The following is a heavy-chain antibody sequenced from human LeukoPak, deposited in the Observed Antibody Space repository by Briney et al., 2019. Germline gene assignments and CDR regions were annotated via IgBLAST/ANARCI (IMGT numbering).Heavy chain of an antibody. D-gene: IGHD6-19*01. CDR2: MNPNSGNT. Sequence: ASVKVSCKASGYTFTSYDINWVRQATGQGLEWMGWMNPNSGNTGYAQKFQGRVTMTTDTSTSTAYMELRSLRSDDTAVYYCARDRVAGDVHFDYWGQGTLVTVSS. CDR1: GYTFTSYD. J-gene: IGHJ4*02. CDR3: ARDRVAGDVHFDY. V-gene: IGHV1-8*01.